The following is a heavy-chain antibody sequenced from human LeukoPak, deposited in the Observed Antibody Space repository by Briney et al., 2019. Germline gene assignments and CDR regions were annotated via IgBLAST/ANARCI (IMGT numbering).Heavy chain of an antibody. CDR3: VSNWYDYYYGMDV. Sequence: ASVKVSCKASGYTLTGYYMHWVRQAPGQGLEWMGWINPNSGGTNYAQKFQGRVTMTRDTSISTVYMELSRLRSEDTAVYYCVSNWYDYYYGMDVWGQGTTVTVSS. CDR1: GYTLTGYY. CDR2: INPNSGGT. J-gene: IGHJ6*02. V-gene: IGHV1-2*02. D-gene: IGHD7-27*01.